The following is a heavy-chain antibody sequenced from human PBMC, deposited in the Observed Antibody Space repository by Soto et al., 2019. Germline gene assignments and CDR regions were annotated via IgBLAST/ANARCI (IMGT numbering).Heavy chain of an antibody. D-gene: IGHD3-22*01. J-gene: IGHJ4*02. CDR2: INPSGDT. V-gene: IGHV1-46*01. Sequence: ASVKVSCKTSGYTFTTYYMHWVRQAPGQGLEWMGIINPSGDTSYAQKFQGRVTMTRDTSTSTVYMELSSLRSEDTAVYYCAAVPYYYDSSAYYFDYWGQGTLVTVSS. CDR3: AAVPYYYDSSAYYFDY. CDR1: GYTFTTYY.